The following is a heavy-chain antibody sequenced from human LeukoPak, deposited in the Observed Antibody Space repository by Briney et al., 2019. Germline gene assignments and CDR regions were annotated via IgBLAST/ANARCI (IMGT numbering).Heavy chain of an antibody. J-gene: IGHJ4*02. CDR2: GHLNGRT. CDR1: GGSISTTNW. V-gene: IGHV4-4*02. CDR3: AREGGFYRPLDY. D-gene: IGHD6-25*01. Sequence: PSGTLSLTCDVSGGSISTTNWWTWVRQPPGGGLEWIGEGHLNGRTHYSPSLESRVTMSVDMSENHVSLQLTSVTAADSAVYYCAREGGFYRPLDYSGPGTLVIVSA.